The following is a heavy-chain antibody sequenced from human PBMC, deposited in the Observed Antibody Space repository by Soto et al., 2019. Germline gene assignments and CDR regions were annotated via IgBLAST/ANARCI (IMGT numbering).Heavy chain of an antibody. CDR1: GFTFSGYG. D-gene: IGHD6-6*01. J-gene: IGHJ6*02. CDR2: MSNDGSNK. Sequence: PGGSLRLSCVASGFTFSGYGMHWVRQAPGKGLEWVAVMSNDGSNKYYADSVKGRFTISRDNSKNMLYLQMNSLRTEDTAVYYCAKGSRSVYYYYYGIDVWGQGTTVTVSS. CDR3: AKGSRSVYYYYYGIDV. V-gene: IGHV3-30*18.